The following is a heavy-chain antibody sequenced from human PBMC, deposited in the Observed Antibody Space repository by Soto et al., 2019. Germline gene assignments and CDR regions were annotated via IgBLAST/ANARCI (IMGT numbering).Heavy chain of an antibody. J-gene: IGHJ4*02. D-gene: IGHD5-18*01. CDR3: ATESGSTYGYFDH. CDR2: ISNSGGT. V-gene: IGHV4-30-4*01. CDR1: GGSVTSDEDH. Sequence: PSETLSLTCTVSGGSVTSDEDHWTWIRQSPGKGLEWIGYISNSGGTGYNPSLKTRLSMSVDRSKNQFTLRLTSVTAADTAVYFCATESGSTYGYFDHWGQGTQVTVSS.